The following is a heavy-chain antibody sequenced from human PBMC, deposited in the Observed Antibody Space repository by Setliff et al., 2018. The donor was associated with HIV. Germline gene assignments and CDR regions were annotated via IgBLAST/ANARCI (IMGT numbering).Heavy chain of an antibody. J-gene: IGHJ4*02. V-gene: IGHV4-4*07. D-gene: IGHD3-10*01. Sequence: SETLSLTCTVSGGFISSYYWNWIRQPAGKGLEWIGSFYHGGSTLYNPSLRSRVTISVDTSKNHFSLILTSVTAADTAVYYCVRRTDYYGSGSESSFDYWGQGTLVTVSS. CDR3: VRRTDYYGSGSESSFDY. CDR2: FYHGGST. CDR1: GGFISSYY.